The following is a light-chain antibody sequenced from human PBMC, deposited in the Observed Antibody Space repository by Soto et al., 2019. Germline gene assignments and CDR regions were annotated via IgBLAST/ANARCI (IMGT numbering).Light chain of an antibody. V-gene: IGKV1-39*01. CDR3: QQSYNTPFT. Sequence: DIPMTQSPSSLSASVGDRVTITCRASQSISNYLNWYQQKPGKAPNLLIYGASSLQSGVPSRFSGSGSGTDFTLTISSLQPEDFATYYCQQSYNTPFTFGPGTKVDIK. CDR2: GAS. CDR1: QSISNY. J-gene: IGKJ3*01.